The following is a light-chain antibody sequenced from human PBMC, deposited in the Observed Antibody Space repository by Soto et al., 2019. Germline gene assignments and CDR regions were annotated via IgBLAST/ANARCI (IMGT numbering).Light chain of an antibody. Sequence: VLTPASLSLPVPPVQSASISCRSIHSLLHSNGYNFLDWYLQKPGKSPQLLIYLGSSRRAGVPDRFSGSGSGTDFTLKIDRVESEDVGTYYCMQGLQTPLTFGQGTRLEIK. CDR2: LGS. J-gene: IGKJ5*01. CDR3: MQGLQTPLT. V-gene: IGKV2-28*01. CDR1: HSLLHSNGYNF.